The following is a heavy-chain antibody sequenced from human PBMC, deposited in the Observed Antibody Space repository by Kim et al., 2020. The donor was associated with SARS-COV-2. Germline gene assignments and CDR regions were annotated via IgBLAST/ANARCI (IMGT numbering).Heavy chain of an antibody. D-gene: IGHD7-27*01. CDR1: GFTLSSHR. CDR2: IDTDGTTT. CDR3: ARGSWGFNF. V-gene: IGHV3-74*01. J-gene: IGHJ4*02. Sequence: GGSLRLSCAASGFTLSSHRMHWVRQGPGKGLVWVSRIDTDGTTTTYADSVKGRFSISRDNAKNTLYLQMNSLRAEDTAVYYCARGSWGFNFWGQGTLVTVSS.